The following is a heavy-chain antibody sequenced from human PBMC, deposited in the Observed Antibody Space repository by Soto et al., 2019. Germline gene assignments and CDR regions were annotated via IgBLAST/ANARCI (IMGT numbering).Heavy chain of an antibody. V-gene: IGHV3-21*01. CDR2: ISSSSSYI. CDR1: GFTFSSYS. Sequence: EVQLVESGGGLVKPGGSLRLSCAASGFTFSSYSMNWVRQAPGKGLEWVSSISSSSSYIYYADSVKGRFTISRDNAKNSLYLQMNSLRAEDTAVYYCARDNGSGSYYKRGLVDYWGQGTLVTVSS. D-gene: IGHD3-10*01. CDR3: ARDNGSGSYYKRGLVDY. J-gene: IGHJ4*02.